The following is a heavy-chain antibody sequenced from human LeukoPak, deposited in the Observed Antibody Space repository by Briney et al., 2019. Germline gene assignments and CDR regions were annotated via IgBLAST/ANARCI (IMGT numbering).Heavy chain of an antibody. Sequence: VISYDGSNKYYADSVRGRFTISRDNSKNTLYLQMNSLRAEDTAVYYCAKDYYDSSGYLFDYWGQGTLVIVSS. J-gene: IGHJ4*02. CDR2: ISYDGSNK. CDR3: AKDYYDSSGYLFDY. V-gene: IGHV3-30-3*02. D-gene: IGHD3-22*01.